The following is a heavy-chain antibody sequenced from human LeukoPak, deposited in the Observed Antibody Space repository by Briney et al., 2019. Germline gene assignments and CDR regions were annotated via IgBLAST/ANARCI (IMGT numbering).Heavy chain of an antibody. V-gene: IGHV1-24*01. CDR1: GYTLTELS. D-gene: IGHD3-10*01. Sequence: GASVKVSCKVSGYTLTELSMHWVRQAPGKGLEWMGGFDPEDGETIYAQKFQGTVTMTEDTSTDTAYMELSSLRSEDTAVYYCATEHYYYGSGSSDAEYFQHWGQGTLVTVSS. CDR3: ATEHYYYGSGSSDAEYFQH. CDR2: FDPEDGET. J-gene: IGHJ1*01.